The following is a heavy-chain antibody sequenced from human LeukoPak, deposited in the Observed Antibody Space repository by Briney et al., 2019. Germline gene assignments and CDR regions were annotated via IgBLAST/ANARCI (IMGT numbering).Heavy chain of an antibody. Sequence: GGSLRLSCAASGYTFNSYGLHWVRQAPGKGLEWVSAISGGGGSTFYTDSVKGRFTISRDNSENTLYLKMNSLRAEDTAVYYCARRACSSSSCSYFDNWGQGTLVTVSS. J-gene: IGHJ4*02. V-gene: IGHV3-23*01. D-gene: IGHD2-2*01. CDR2: ISGGGGST. CDR3: ARRACSSSSCSYFDN. CDR1: GYTFNSYG.